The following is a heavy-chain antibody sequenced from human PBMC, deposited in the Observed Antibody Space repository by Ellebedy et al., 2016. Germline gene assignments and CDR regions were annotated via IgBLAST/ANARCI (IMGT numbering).Heavy chain of an antibody. J-gene: IGHJ5*02. V-gene: IGHV1-69*13. CDR2: IIPIFGTA. CDR1: GGTFSSYA. D-gene: IGHD6-6*01. Sequence: SVKVSXXASGGTFSSYAISWVRQAPGQGLEWMGGIIPIFGTANYAQKFQGRVTITADESTSTAYMELSSLRSEDTAVYYCARDRGEYSSSSKIGWFDPWGQGTLVTVSS. CDR3: ARDRGEYSSSSKIGWFDP.